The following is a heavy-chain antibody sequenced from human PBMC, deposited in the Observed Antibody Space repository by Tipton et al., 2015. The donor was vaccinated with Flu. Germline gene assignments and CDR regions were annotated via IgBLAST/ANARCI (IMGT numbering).Heavy chain of an antibody. CDR3: AREFSGWFDP. Sequence: TLSLTCTVSGGSMNNDYWSWFRQPPGKGLEYIGYIHYSGSTKSNPSLKSRVTISLDTSKNQFSLKLSSVTAADTAVYYCAREFSGWFDPWGQGTLLTVS. CDR2: IHYSGST. D-gene: IGHD2/OR15-2a*01. V-gene: IGHV4-59*12. J-gene: IGHJ5*02. CDR1: GGSMNNDY.